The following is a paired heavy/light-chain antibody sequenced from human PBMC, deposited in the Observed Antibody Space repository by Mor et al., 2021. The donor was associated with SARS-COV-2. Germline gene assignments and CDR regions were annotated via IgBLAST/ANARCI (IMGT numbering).Light chain of an antibody. CDR3: QQFHNYPPYT. V-gene: IGKV1-9*01. Sequence: DIQLTQSPSFLSASVGDRVSITCRASQGITSDLAWYQQKPGKAPKLLIYAASTLQSGVPSRFSGSGSGTEFTLTISSLQPEDFASYYCQQFHNYPPYTFGQGTKLDIK. CDR2: AAS. CDR1: QGITSD. J-gene: IGKJ2*01.
Heavy chain of an antibody. Sequence: QVQLVQSGAEVKKPGASVKVSCKASGYTFTGHYIHWVRQAPGQGLEWMGRINPQSGNTNSAQKFQGRVTMTRDTSISTAYMELRGLKSDDTAVYYCARVLSRGWIQDGFDFWGQGTLVTVSS. CDR3: ARVLSRGWIQDGFDF. V-gene: IGHV1-2*06. CDR2: INPQSGNT. CDR1: GYTFTGHY. D-gene: IGHD5-18*01. J-gene: IGHJ4*02.